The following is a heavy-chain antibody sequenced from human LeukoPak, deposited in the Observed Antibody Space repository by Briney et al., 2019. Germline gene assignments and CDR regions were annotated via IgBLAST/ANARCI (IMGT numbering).Heavy chain of an antibody. J-gene: IGHJ4*02. D-gene: IGHD1-1*01. Sequence: SQTLSLTCAISGDSVSSNSAAWNWIRQSPSRGLEWLGRTYYRSKWYTYHAASVKSRIAINRGTSKNQFSLQLNSVTPEDTAVYYCARSTGPIDYWGQGTLVTVSS. CDR3: ARSTGPIDY. CDR1: GDSVSSNSAA. V-gene: IGHV6-1*01. CDR2: TYYRSKWYT.